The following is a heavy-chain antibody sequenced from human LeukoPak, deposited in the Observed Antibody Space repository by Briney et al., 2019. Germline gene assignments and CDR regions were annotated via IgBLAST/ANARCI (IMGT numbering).Heavy chain of an antibody. V-gene: IGHV3-23*01. CDR2: MSGSGGST. CDR1: GFTFSSYA. Sequence: GGSLRLSCAASGFTFSSYAMSWVRQAPGKGLEWVSAMSGSGGSTYYADSVKGRFTISRDNSKNTLYLQMNSLRAEDTAVYYCAKDSQGVGIAVAGWSDFDYWGQGTLVTVSS. CDR3: AKDSQGVGIAVAGWSDFDY. J-gene: IGHJ4*02. D-gene: IGHD6-19*01.